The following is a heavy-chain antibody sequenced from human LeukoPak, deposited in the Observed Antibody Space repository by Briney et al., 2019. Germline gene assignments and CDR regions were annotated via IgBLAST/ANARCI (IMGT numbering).Heavy chain of an antibody. CDR1: GFTSSAYA. D-gene: IGHD2-2*01. J-gene: IGHJ4*02. CDR2: IWYDGTTK. V-gene: IGHV3-33*01. CDR3: AREYQLLWTLAD. Sequence: PGGSLRLSSVASGFTSSAYAMCAGPEGPGERLEWVAVIWYDGTTKYSPASVKGRFTISRDNSKNTPYLQMNSPRAEDTAVYYCAREYQLLWTLADGGQGTLVT.